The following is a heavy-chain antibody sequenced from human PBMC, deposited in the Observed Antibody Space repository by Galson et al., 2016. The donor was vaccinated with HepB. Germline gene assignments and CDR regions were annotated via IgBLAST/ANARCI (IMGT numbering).Heavy chain of an antibody. CDR3: ARDHLGPFFGVASYGMDV. Sequence: SLRLSCAASGFTFSSYGMHWVRQAPGKGLEWVAVIWYAGSNKYYADSVKGRFTISRDNSNNTLYLQMNTLRAEDTAVYYCARDHLGPFFGVASYGMDVWGQGTTVTVSS. CDR2: IWYAGSNK. J-gene: IGHJ6*02. D-gene: IGHD3-3*01. CDR1: GFTFSSYG. V-gene: IGHV3-33*01.